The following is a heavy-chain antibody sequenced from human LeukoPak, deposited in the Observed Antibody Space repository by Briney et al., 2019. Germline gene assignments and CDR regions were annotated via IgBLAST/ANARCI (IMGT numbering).Heavy chain of an antibody. CDR1: GYSFTNYK. V-gene: IGHV1-46*01. J-gene: IGHJ4*02. CDR2: IDPSGPSV. CDR3: ARATSPIAYDWNS. D-gene: IGHD5-12*01. Sequence: ASVKVSCKASGYSFTNYKIHWLRQAPGQGLQWMGIIDPSGPSVTYAQIFQGRLIVTRDTSTSTVYMQLSSLRSEDTAMHYCARATSPIAYDWNSWGQGTLVTVSS.